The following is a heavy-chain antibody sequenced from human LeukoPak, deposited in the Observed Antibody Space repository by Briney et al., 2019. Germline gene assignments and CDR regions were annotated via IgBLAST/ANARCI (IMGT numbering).Heavy chain of an antibody. J-gene: IGHJ4*02. CDR1: GFTFSSYS. D-gene: IGHD3-22*01. Sequence: PGGSLRLSCAASGFTFSSYSMNWVRQAPGKGLEWVSSISSSTSYIYYADSVKGRFTISRDNAKNSLYLQMNSLRAEDTAVYYCAKDTSEGYYDSSGKYFDYWGQGTLVTVSS. V-gene: IGHV3-21*04. CDR3: AKDTSEGYYDSSGKYFDY. CDR2: ISSSTSYI.